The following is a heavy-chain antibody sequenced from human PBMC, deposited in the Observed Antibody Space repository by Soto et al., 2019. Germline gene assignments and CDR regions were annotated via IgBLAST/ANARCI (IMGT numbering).Heavy chain of an antibody. CDR1: GFTFTSYS. V-gene: IGHV3-48*04. Sequence: GGSLRLSCATSGFTFTSYSMNWVRQAPGKGLEWLSYIHFSGNAIYYADSVKGRFTISRDDDKNSVYLQMDNLRSEDTAVYFCASLGPWFGEPWRGQYFDFWGQGTLVTVSS. D-gene: IGHD3-10*01. CDR2: IHFSGNAI. CDR3: ASLGPWFGEPWRGQYFDF. J-gene: IGHJ4*02.